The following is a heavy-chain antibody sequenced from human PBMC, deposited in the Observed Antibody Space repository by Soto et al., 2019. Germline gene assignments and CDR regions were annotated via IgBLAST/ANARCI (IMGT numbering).Heavy chain of an antibody. V-gene: IGHV1-8*01. CDR2: MNPNSGNT. CDR3: ARADCSSTSCYSKDYYYGMDV. CDR1: GYTFTSYD. Sequence: ASVKVSCKASGYTFTSYDINWVRQATGQGLEWMGWMNPNSGNTGYAQKFQGRVTMTRNTSISTAYMELSSLRSEDTAVYYCARADCSSTSCYSKDYYYGMDVWGQGTTVTV. J-gene: IGHJ6*02. D-gene: IGHD2-2*02.